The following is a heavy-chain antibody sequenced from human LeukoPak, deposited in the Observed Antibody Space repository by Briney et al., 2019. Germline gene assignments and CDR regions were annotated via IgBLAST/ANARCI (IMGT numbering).Heavy chain of an antibody. CDR1: GGTFSSYA. D-gene: IGHD1-1*01. CDR3: ARTETTGTTLFDY. V-gene: IGHV1-69*05. CDR2: IIPIFGTA. J-gene: IGHJ4*02. Sequence: ASVKVSCKASGGTFSSYAISWVRQAPGQGLEWMGGIIPIFGTANYAQKFQGRVTITTDESTSTAYMELSSLRSEDTAVYYCARTETTGTTLFDYWGQGTLVTVSS.